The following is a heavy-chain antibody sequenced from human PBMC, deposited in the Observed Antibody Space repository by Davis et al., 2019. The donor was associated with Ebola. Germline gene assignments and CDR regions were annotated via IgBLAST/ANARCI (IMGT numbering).Heavy chain of an antibody. V-gene: IGHV4-59*08. Sequence: MPSETLSLTCLVSGGAIGDYFWSWIRQPPGRGLEWIGYIYGGSTKYNTSLQSRVTISVDTSKNQFSLKLSSVTAADTAVYYCARFSGSGWYGGDYYYYYGMDVWGQGTTVTVSS. CDR3: ARFSGSGWYGGDYYYYYGMDV. D-gene: IGHD6-19*01. CDR2: IYGGST. J-gene: IGHJ6*02. CDR1: GGAIGDYF.